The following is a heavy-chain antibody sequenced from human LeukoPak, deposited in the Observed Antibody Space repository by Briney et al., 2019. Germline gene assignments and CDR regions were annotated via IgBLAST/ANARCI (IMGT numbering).Heavy chain of an antibody. CDR1: GYTFTGFY. CDR3: ARRAVSDAFDI. D-gene: IGHD6-19*01. Sequence: ASVKVSCKASGYTFTGFYMHWVRQAPGQGLEWMGWINPNSGGTSYAQKFQGRVTMTRDTSISTAYMELSRLRSDDTAVYYCARRAVSDAFDIWGQGTMVTVSS. J-gene: IGHJ3*02. V-gene: IGHV1-2*02. CDR2: INPNSGGT.